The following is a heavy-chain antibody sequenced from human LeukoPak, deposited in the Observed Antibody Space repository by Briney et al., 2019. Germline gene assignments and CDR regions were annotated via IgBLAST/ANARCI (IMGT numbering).Heavy chain of an antibody. V-gene: IGHV3-21*01. CDR1: GFTFSNYN. CDR3: AREEEWYASGTYYKGCDS. Sequence: KAGGSLRLSCAASGFTFSNYNMNWVRQAPGKGLECVSCISTRSTYIYYADSVKGRFTISRDNAKNSLYLQMNSLRADDTAVYYCAREEEWYASGTYYKGCDSWGQGTLVSVSS. J-gene: IGHJ4*02. D-gene: IGHD3-10*01. CDR2: ISTRSTYI.